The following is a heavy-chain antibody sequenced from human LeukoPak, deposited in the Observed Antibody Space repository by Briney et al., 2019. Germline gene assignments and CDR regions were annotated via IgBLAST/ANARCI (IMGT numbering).Heavy chain of an antibody. CDR2: IFPSGST. J-gene: IGHJ6*02. CDR1: GGSISSSIYY. D-gene: IGHD6-13*01. Sequence: SETLSLTCTVSGGSISSSIYYWGWIRQPAGKGLEWIGRIFPSGSTNYNPSLKSRATMSVDTSKNQFSLKLSSVTAADTAVYYCARTSSSSWSYGMDVWGQGTTVTVSS. CDR3: ARTSSSSWSYGMDV. V-gene: IGHV4-61*02.